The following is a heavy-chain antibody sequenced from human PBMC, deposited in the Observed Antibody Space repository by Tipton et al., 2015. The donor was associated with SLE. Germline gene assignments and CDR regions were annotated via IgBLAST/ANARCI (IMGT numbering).Heavy chain of an antibody. CDR2: IYYSGST. Sequence: LRLSCTVSGGSISSYYWSWIRQPPGKGLEWIGYIYYSGSTNYNPSLKSRVTISVDTSKNQFSLKLSSVTAADTAVYYCARDRVYYYDSSGGDWYFDLWGRGTLVTVSS. CDR1: GGSISSYY. J-gene: IGHJ2*01. D-gene: IGHD3-22*01. V-gene: IGHV4-59*12. CDR3: ARDRVYYYDSSGGDWYFDL.